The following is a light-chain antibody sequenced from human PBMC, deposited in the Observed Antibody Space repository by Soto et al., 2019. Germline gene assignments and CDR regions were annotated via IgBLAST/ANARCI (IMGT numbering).Light chain of an antibody. CDR1: QSISSY. CDR3: QQSYSTPPT. Sequence: DIQMTQSPSSLSASVGDRVTITCRASQSISSYLNWYQQKPGKAPKLLIYAASSLQSGVPSRFSGSGSGTDFTLTISNLPPEDFSTYYCQQSYSTPPTFGQGNKGEIK. CDR2: AAS. J-gene: IGKJ1*01. V-gene: IGKV1-39*01.